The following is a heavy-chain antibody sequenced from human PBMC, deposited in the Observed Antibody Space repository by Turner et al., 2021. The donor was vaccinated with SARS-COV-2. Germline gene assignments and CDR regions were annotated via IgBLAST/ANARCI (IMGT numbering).Heavy chain of an antibody. D-gene: IGHD4-4*01. CDR1: GFTFSSYG. J-gene: IGHJ4*02. CDR2: TSYDGSNK. Sequence: QVQLVASGGGVVQPGRSLRPSCAASGFTFSSYGMHWVRQAPGKGLEWVAVTSYDGSNKYYADSVKGRFTISRDNSKNTLYLQMNSLRAEDTAVYYCAKQQGLYSNPMYYFDYWGQGTLVTVSS. CDR3: AKQQGLYSNPMYYFDY. V-gene: IGHV3-30*18.